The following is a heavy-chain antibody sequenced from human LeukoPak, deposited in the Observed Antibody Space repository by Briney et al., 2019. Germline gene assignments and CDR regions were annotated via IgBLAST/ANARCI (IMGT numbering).Heavy chain of an antibody. CDR1: GYSFPSYC. V-gene: IGHV5-51*01. J-gene: IGHJ3*01. CDR2: IYPGDSGP. CDR3: GMSGDRVPLQDDVFDV. Sequence: GEALKIYCTVSGYSFPSYCIGWVRQMPGKGMEWMGIIYPGDSGPTYSPSFQGQVTISVDKSINTAYLQWSSLQASDTAMYYCGMSGDRVPLQDDVFDVWGQGTMVTVST. D-gene: IGHD1-26*01.